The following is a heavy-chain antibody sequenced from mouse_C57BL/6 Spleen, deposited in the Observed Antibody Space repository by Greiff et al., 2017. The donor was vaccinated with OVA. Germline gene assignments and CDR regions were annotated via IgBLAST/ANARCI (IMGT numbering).Heavy chain of an antibody. Sequence: VMLVESGPGLVQPSQSLSITCTVSGFSLTSYGVHWVRQSPGKGLEWLGVIWRGGSTDYNAAFMSRLSITKDNSKSQVFFKMNSLQADDTAIYYCAKPDGNYEDYAMDYWGQGTSVTVSS. J-gene: IGHJ4*01. CDR1: GFSLTSYG. D-gene: IGHD2-1*01. V-gene: IGHV2-5*01. CDR3: AKPDGNYEDYAMDY. CDR2: IWRGGST.